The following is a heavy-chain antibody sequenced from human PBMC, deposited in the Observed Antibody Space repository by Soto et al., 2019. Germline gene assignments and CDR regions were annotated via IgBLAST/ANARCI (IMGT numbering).Heavy chain of an antibody. D-gene: IGHD2-15*01. J-gene: IGHJ6*02. CDR2: ISAYNGNT. V-gene: IGHV1-18*01. Sequence: QVQLVQSGAEVKKPGASVKVSCKASGYTFTSYGISWVRQAPGQGLEWMGWISAYNGNTNYAQKLQGRVTMPTDTSTSTAYMELRSLRSDDTAVYYCARHYCSGGSGYSSAAYYYYYGMDVWGQWTTVTVSS. CDR3: ARHYCSGGSGYSSAAYYYYYGMDV. CDR1: GYTFTSYG.